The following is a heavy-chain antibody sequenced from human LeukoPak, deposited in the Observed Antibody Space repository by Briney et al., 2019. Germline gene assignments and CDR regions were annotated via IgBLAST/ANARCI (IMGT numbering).Heavy chain of an antibody. D-gene: IGHD3-10*01. Sequence: GGSLRLSCAASAFTFSTYSMNWVRQPPGKGLEWISYISDSSSTIYYADSVRGRFTISRDNAKNSLYLQMNSLRDEDTAVYYCARDRSVRGGYYGMDVWGQGTTVTVSS. V-gene: IGHV3-48*02. CDR2: ISDSSSTI. CDR1: AFTFSTYS. J-gene: IGHJ6*02. CDR3: ARDRSVRGGYYGMDV.